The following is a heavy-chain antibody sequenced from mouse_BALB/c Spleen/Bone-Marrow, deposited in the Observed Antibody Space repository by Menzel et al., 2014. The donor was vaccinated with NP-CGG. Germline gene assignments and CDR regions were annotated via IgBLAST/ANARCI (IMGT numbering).Heavy chain of an antibody. J-gene: IGHJ4*01. D-gene: IGHD1-1*01. CDR3: ARELVRGMDY. CDR2: SNPGSGGI. V-gene: IGHV1-54*01. Sequence: GLEWIGVSNPGSGGINYNEKFKGKATLTADKSSSTAYMQLSSLTSDDSAVYFCARELVRGMDYWGQGTSVTVSS.